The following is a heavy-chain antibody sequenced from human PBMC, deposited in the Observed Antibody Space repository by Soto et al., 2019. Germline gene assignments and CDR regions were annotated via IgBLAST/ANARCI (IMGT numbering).Heavy chain of an antibody. CDR2: ITENGGFT. D-gene: IGHD2-21*02. Sequence: GWSLRLSCSASGFIFFSDYSMYWVRQAPGRGLQYVSGITENGGFTSYAESLRARVTISRDNSKNTVYLQMTGLRPEDTAVYFCVKMVEVTDNYYYNDMDVWGQGTTVTVSS. CDR1: GFIFFSDYS. CDR3: VKMVEVTDNYYYNDMDV. V-gene: IGHV3-64D*06. J-gene: IGHJ6*02.